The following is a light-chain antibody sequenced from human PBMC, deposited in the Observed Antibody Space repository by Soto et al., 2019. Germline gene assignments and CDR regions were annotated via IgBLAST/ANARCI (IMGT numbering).Light chain of an antibody. CDR3: SSFTTSYFYV. Sequence: QSALAQPASVSGSPGQSMTNTCTGSGSDSGACNYVSWYQQHTGKAPKLLIHGVTRRPSGVSSRFSASKTAYTASLTISRLLAEDVATYFCSSFTTSYFYVFGPETKVTVL. CDR1: GSDSGACNY. J-gene: IGLJ1*01. V-gene: IGLV2-14*01. CDR2: GVT.